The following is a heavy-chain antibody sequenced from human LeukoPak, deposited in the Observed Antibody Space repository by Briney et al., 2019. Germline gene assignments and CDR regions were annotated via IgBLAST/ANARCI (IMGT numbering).Heavy chain of an antibody. D-gene: IGHD3-16*01. Sequence: GGSLRLSCAASGFTFSSYAMSWVRPAPGKGLEWVSAISGSGGSTYYAHSVKGRFTISRDNSKNTLYLQMNSLRAEDTAVYYCAKDGGLRLGELPYWGQGTLVTVSS. CDR2: ISGSGGST. CDR3: AKDGGLRLGELPY. V-gene: IGHV3-23*01. J-gene: IGHJ4*02. CDR1: GFTFSSYA.